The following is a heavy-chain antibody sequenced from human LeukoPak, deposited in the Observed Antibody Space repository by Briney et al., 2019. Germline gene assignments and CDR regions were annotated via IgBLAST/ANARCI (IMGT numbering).Heavy chain of an antibody. CDR1: GYTFPTYG. Sequence: ASVKVSCKASGYTFPTYGISWVRQAPGQGLEWMGWISAYNGNTNYAQKLQGRVTMTTDTSTSTAYMELRSLRSDDTAVYYCASTHCGGDCWSDYWGQGTLVTVSS. V-gene: IGHV1-18*01. J-gene: IGHJ4*02. CDR2: ISAYNGNT. D-gene: IGHD2-21*02. CDR3: ASTHCGGDCWSDY.